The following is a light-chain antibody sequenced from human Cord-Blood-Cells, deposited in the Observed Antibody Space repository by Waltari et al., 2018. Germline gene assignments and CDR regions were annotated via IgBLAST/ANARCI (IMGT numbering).Light chain of an antibody. Sequence: DIQMAKPPSTLSASVGDRVTITCRASQSISSWLAWYQQKPGKAPKLLIYKASSLESGVPSRFSGSGSGTEFTLTISSLQPDDFATYYCQQYNSYSRTFGQGTKVEIK. CDR2: KAS. CDR1: QSISSW. CDR3: QQYNSYSRT. V-gene: IGKV1-5*03. J-gene: IGKJ1*01.